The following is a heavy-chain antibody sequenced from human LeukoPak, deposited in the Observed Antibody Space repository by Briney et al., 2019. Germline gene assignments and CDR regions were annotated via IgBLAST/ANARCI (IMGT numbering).Heavy chain of an antibody. J-gene: IGHJ4*02. CDR2: INSDGSST. CDR1: GFTFNNYW. V-gene: IGHV3-74*03. CDR3: ARVHGYVSGAFDY. Sequence: GGSLRLSCAASGFTFNNYWMHWVRQAPGKGLVWVSHINSDGSSTTYADSVKGRFTISRDNAKNTLYLRMNSLRAEDTAVYYCARVHGYVSGAFDYWGQGSLVTVSS. D-gene: IGHD5-12*01.